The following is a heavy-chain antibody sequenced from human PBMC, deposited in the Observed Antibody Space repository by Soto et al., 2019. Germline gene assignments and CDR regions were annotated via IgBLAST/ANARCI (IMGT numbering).Heavy chain of an antibody. CDR1: GGSMNAHF. D-gene: IGHD2-15*01. Sequence: SETLSLTCTVSGGSMNAHFWGWIRQSAGKGLEWIGHIHISGTTTYNPSLKSRITMSIDPPKNQLSLKLTSVTAADTAVYYCARINGGSPDFWGQGTLVTVS. V-gene: IGHV4-4*07. CDR3: ARINGGSPDF. CDR2: IHISGTT. J-gene: IGHJ4*02.